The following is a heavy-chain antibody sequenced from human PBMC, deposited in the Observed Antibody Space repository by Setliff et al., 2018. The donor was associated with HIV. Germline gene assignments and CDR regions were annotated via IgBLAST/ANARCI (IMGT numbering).Heavy chain of an antibody. CDR3: AKGAGFYGDYTFDY. Sequence: PSETLSLTCTVSGASITSHYWSWIRQSPGRELEWIGYIYSTGSTNYNPSLQSRVSISMDASKNKSSLKVTSVTSADTAVYYCAKGAGFYGDYTFDYWGQGNLVTV. D-gene: IGHD4-17*01. CDR1: GASITSHY. J-gene: IGHJ4*02. V-gene: IGHV4-59*11. CDR2: IYSTGST.